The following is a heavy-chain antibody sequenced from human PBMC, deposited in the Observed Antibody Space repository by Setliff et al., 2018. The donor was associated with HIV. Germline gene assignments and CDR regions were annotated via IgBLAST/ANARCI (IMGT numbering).Heavy chain of an antibody. CDR1: GYTFTSYP. CDR3: ARNQGDASGWYAGDY. V-gene: IGHV1-46*01. J-gene: IGHJ4*01. CDR2: INTSGGSA. Sequence: ASVKVSCKASGYTFTSYPMHWVRQAPGQGLEWMGVINTSGGSAGYAEKFRGRVTVTRDTSTNTVYMDLRNLRSEDTAVYYCARNQGDASGWYAGDYWGHGTPVTVSS. D-gene: IGHD6-19*01.